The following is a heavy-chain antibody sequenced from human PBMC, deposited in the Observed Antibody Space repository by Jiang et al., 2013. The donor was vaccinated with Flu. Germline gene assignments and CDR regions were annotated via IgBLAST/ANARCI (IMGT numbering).Heavy chain of an antibody. V-gene: IGHV1-69*01. CDR2: IIPIFGTA. CDR1: GGTFSSYA. J-gene: IGHJ4*02. Sequence: EVKKPGSSVKVSCKASGGTFSSYAISWVRQAPGQGLEWMGGIIPIFGTANYAQKFQGRVTITADESTSTAYMELSSLRSEDTAVYYCARLLSHINADSGWYGKSDYWGQGTLVTVSS. CDR3: ARLLSHINADSGWYGKSDY. D-gene: IGHD6-19*01.